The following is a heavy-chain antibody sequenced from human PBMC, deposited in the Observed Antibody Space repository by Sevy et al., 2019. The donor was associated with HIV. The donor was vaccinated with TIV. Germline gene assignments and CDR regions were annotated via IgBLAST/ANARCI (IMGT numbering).Heavy chain of an antibody. CDR1: GFTFSRYS. V-gene: IGHV3-23*01. D-gene: IGHD5-18*01. CDR2: ISGSGGST. J-gene: IGHJ5*02. CDR3: AKHIWAIQLNWFDP. Sequence: GGSLRLSCAASGFTFSRYSMHWVRQAPGKGLEWVSAISGSGGSTYYADSVKGRFTISRDNSKNTLYLQMNSLRAEDTAVYYCAKHIWAIQLNWFDPWGQGTLVTVSS.